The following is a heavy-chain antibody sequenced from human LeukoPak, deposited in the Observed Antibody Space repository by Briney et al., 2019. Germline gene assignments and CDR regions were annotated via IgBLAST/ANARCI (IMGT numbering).Heavy chain of an antibody. V-gene: IGHV1-18*01. CDR1: GYTFTSYG. CDR3: ARVASTSYLLFYFDY. D-gene: IGHD2-2*01. Sequence: ASVKVSCKASGYTFTSYGISWVRQAPGQGLEWMGWISAYNGNTNYAQKLQGRVTMTTDTSTSTAYMELRSLRSDDTAVYYCARVASTSYLLFYFDYWGQGTLVTVSS. J-gene: IGHJ4*02. CDR2: ISAYNGNT.